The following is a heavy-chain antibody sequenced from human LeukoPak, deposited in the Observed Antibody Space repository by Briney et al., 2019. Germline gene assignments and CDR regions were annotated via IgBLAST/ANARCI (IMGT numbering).Heavy chain of an antibody. CDR2: IYYSGST. CDR1: GFTFSSYVMT. CDR3: ATPRRGYCSSTSCPHDAFDI. D-gene: IGHD2-2*01. Sequence: GSLRLSCAAYGFTFSSYVMTWVRQPPGKGLEWIGSIYYSGSTYYNPSLKSRLTISVDTSKNQFSLRLSSVTAADTAVYYCATPRRGYCSSTSCPHDAFDIWGQGTMVTVSS. J-gene: IGHJ3*02. V-gene: IGHV4-39*01.